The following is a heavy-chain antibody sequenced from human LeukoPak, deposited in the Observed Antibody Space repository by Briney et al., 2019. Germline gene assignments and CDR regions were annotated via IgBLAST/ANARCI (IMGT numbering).Heavy chain of an antibody. J-gene: IGHJ3*02. Sequence: PGGSLRLSCAASGFTFSSYSMNWVRQAPGKGLEWVSSISSSSSYIYYADSVKGRFTISRDNAKNSLYLQMNSLRAEDTAVYYCARVNRARPFFVPGVSDAFDIWGQGTMVTVSS. D-gene: IGHD6-6*01. V-gene: IGHV3-21*01. CDR3: ARVNRARPFFVPGVSDAFDI. CDR1: GFTFSSYS. CDR2: ISSSSSYI.